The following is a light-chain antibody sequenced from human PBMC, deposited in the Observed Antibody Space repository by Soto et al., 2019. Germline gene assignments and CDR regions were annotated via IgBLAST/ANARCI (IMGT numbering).Light chain of an antibody. CDR2: WAS. CDR1: QSISHSSNNNNY. V-gene: IGKV4-1*01. CDR3: QQYYTPPLT. J-gene: IGKJ4*01. Sequence: DIVMTQSPDSLAVSLGESATVNCKSSQSISHSSNNNNYLEWYQHKPGQPPKLLITWASTRASGVPDRFSGSGSGTDFTLAISSLQAEDVAVYFCQQYYTPPLTFGGGTKVEIK.